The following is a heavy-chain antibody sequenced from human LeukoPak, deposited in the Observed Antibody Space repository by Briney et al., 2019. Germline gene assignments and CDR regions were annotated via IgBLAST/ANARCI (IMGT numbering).Heavy chain of an antibody. Sequence: SETLSLTCSVSGDSISRSSYYWGWIRQPPGKGLEGIGSVFYTGSTYYNPFLKSRVTIFVDMSKNQFSLKLRSVTAADTAVYYCARHAWSYDSSGYYYNLGFWFDPWGQGTLVTVSS. CDR3: ARHAWSYDSSGYYYNLGFWFDP. J-gene: IGHJ5*02. CDR1: GDSISRSSYY. V-gene: IGHV4-39*01. D-gene: IGHD3-22*01. CDR2: VFYTGST.